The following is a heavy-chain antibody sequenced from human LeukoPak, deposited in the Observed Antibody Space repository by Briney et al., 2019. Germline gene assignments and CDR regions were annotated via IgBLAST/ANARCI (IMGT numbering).Heavy chain of an antibody. J-gene: IGHJ4*02. D-gene: IGHD3-10*01. CDR3: ARDESMVRRVIIAPPYFDY. Sequence: GGSLRLSCAASGFTFSSYAMHWVRQAPGKGLEWVAVISYDGSNKYYADSVKGRFTISRDNSKNTLYLQMNSLRAEDTAVYYCARDESMVRRVIIAPPYFDYWGQGTLVTVSS. CDR2: ISYDGSNK. V-gene: IGHV3-30-3*01. CDR1: GFTFSSYA.